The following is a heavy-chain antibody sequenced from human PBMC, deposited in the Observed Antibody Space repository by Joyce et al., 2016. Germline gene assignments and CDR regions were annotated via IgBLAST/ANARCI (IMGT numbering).Heavy chain of an antibody. CDR1: GFIFNSAA. J-gene: IGHJ4*02. D-gene: IGHD1-26*01. V-gene: IGHV1-58*01. Sequence: QLVQSGPEVRKPATSVKVSCKPSGFIFNSAAVHWVRQAPGQRLEWIGWIAFGSGNTKYEQNFQQRVTLIRDVSTSTAYMELTSLRSEDTAVYYCATDRVGALSPWGPGTLVTVSS. CDR3: ATDRVGALSP. CDR2: IAFGSGNT.